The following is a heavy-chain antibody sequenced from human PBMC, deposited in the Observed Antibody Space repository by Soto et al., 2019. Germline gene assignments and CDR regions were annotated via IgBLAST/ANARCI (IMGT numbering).Heavy chain of an antibody. V-gene: IGHV1-3*01. J-gene: IGHJ6*02. CDR3: ARDDSLDF. Sequence: QVQLVQSGAEVKKPGASVKVSCKASGYTFTSYAMHWVRQAPGQRLEWMGWINAGNGNTKYSKKFQGRVTITRDTSASTAYMELSSLRSEDTAVYYCARDDSLDFWGQGTTVTVSS. CDR2: INAGNGNT. CDR1: GYTFTSYA. D-gene: IGHD2-21*01.